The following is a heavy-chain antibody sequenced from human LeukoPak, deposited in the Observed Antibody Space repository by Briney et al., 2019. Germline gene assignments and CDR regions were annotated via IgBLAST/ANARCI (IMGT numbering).Heavy chain of an antibody. CDR1: GGTFSSYT. CDR2: IIPIFGTA. D-gene: IGHD6-13*01. CDR3: ARSSIIAAAGPYYFDY. J-gene: IGHJ4*02. V-gene: IGHV1-69*06. Sequence: ASVKVSCKASGGTFSSYTISWVRQAPGQGLEWMGGIIPIFGTANYAQKFQGRVTITADKSTSTAYMELSSLRSEDTAVYYCARSSIIAAAGPYYFDYWGQGTLVTVSS.